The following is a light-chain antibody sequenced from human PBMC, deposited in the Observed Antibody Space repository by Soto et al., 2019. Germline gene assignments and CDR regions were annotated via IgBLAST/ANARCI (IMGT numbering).Light chain of an antibody. CDR2: QVT. CDR1: SSDIGGYYY. Sequence: QSALTQPASVSGSPGQSITISCTGTSSDIGGYYYVSWYQHRPGKAPKLIIYQVTNRPSGVSNRFSASKSGNTASLTISGLQAEDEADYYCTSYSSSTTFYVFGTGTKLIVL. V-gene: IGLV2-14*01. J-gene: IGLJ1*01. CDR3: TSYSSSTTFYV.